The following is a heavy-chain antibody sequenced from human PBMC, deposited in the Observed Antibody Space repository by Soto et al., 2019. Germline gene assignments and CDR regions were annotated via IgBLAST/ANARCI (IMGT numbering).Heavy chain of an antibody. CDR3: AREAVGGSGYYYFDY. Sequence: SVKVSCKASGGTFSSYAISWVRQAPGQGLEWMGGIIPIFGTANYAQKFQGRVTITADESTSTAYMELSSLRSEDTAVYYCAREAVGGSGYYYFDYWGQGTLVTVSS. J-gene: IGHJ4*02. CDR2: IIPIFGTA. V-gene: IGHV1-69*13. D-gene: IGHD3-3*01. CDR1: GGTFSSYA.